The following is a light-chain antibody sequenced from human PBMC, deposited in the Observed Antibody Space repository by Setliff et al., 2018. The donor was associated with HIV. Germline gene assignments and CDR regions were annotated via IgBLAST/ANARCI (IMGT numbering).Light chain of an antibody. V-gene: IGLV1-47*01. CDR1: SSNIGGDY. CDR3: AAWDDSLSGPV. J-gene: IGLJ2*01. Sequence: QSALTQPPSASGTPGQRVTISCSGSSSNIGGDYVYWYQHLPGTAPKLLIYRTNQRPSGVPDRFSGSKSGTSASLAISGLRSDDGADYYCAAWDDSLSGPVFGGGTKVTVL. CDR2: RTN.